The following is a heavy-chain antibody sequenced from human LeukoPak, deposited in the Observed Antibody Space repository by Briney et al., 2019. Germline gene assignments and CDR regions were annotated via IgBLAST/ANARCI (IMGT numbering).Heavy chain of an antibody. CDR1: GVSISSSSYY. Sequence: SETLSLTCTVSGVSISSSSYYWGWIRQPPGKGLEWIGSIYYSGSTYCNPSLKSRVTISVDTSKNQFSLKLSSVTAADTAVYYCARHEGKYYYDSSGYSFDYWGQGTLVTVSS. CDR3: ARHEGKYYYDSSGYSFDY. D-gene: IGHD3-22*01. V-gene: IGHV4-39*01. CDR2: IYYSGST. J-gene: IGHJ4*02.